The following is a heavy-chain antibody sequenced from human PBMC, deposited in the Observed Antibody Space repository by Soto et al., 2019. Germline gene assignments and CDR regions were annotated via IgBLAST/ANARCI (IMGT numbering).Heavy chain of an antibody. CDR3: CLGWYFDL. D-gene: IGHD7-27*01. Sequence: EEQLLESGGGLVQPGGSLRLSCVVSGFTFTSFAMSWVRQAPGKGLEWVSTINDRGDTTYYADSVKGRFTISRDNSKTTLYLQMNSLRAEDTAVYSCCLGWYFDLWGRGTLVTVSS. CDR2: INDRGDTT. J-gene: IGHJ2*01. V-gene: IGHV3-23*01. CDR1: GFTFTSFA.